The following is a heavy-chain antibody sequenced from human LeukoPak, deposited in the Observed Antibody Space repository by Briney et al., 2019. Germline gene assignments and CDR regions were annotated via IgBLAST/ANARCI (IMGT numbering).Heavy chain of an antibody. D-gene: IGHD3-22*01. CDR2: IYYSGST. CDR3: AGQYYDSSEDYCEY. CDR1: GGSISSYY. V-gene: IGHV4-59*01. J-gene: IGHJ4*02. Sequence: SETLTLPCTVSGGSISSYYWSWIRQPPGKGLEWIGYIYYSGSTNYNPSLKSRVTISVDTSKNHFSLKLSSVTAADTAVYYCAGQYYDSSEDYCEYWREGTLVTVSS.